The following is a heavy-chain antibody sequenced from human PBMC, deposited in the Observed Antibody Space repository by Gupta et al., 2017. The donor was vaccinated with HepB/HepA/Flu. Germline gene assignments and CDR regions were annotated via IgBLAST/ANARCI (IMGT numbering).Heavy chain of an antibody. CDR2: TRNKANSYTT. J-gene: IGHJ1*01. CDR1: GFTFSDHY. D-gene: IGHD3-3*01. Sequence: EVQLVESGGGLVQPGGSLRLSCAASGFTFSDHYMDWVRQAPGKGLEWVARTRNKANSYTTEYAASVKGRFTISRDESQSSPNLQMNSLKIEDTAVYFCVRASLGVEIYFQNWGQGTLVTVSS. CDR3: VRASLGVEIYFQN. V-gene: IGHV3-72*01.